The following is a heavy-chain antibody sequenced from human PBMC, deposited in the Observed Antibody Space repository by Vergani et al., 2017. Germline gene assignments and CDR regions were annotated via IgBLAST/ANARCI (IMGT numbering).Heavy chain of an antibody. Sequence: EVQLVESGGGLVQPGGSLKLSCAASGFPFSDAALHWVRHAPGKGLEWIGRIRSQPNSHATAYGVSMKGKFTISRDDTKNTTFLLMHGLTTEDTAVYYCSRQGDDGDVYVFYAMDVWGPGTTVTVSS. D-gene: IGHD4-17*01. CDR2: IRSQPNSHAT. CDR3: SRQGDDGDVYVFYAMDV. CDR1: GFPFSDAA. V-gene: IGHV3-73*01. J-gene: IGHJ6*01.